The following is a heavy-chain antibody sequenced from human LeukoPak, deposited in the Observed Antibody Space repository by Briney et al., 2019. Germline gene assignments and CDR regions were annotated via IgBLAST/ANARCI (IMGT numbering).Heavy chain of an antibody. CDR2: ISSGSSAI. CDR3: ARDPYSGHYGNDYYYYMDV. J-gene: IGHJ6*03. CDR1: GFTFSSCA. V-gene: IGHV3-21*01. Sequence: GGSLRLSCAASGFTFSSCAMSWVRQAPGKGLEWVSIISSGSSAIFSADALKGRFTISRDNAKSSLYLQMNNLRAEDTAVYYCARDPYSGHYGNDYYYYMDVWGKGTTVTISS. D-gene: IGHD5-12*01.